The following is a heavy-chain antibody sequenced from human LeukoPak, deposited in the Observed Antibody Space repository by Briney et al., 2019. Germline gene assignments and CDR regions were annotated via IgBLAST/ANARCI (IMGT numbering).Heavy chain of an antibody. D-gene: IGHD5-12*01. CDR1: GFTFSRYW. J-gene: IGHJ4*02. V-gene: IGHV3-7*05. Sequence: GGSLRLSCAASGFTFSRYWMSWACQAPGRGLEWVANIKQDGSEKYYMDSVKGRFTISRDNAKNSLYLQMNSLRADDTAVYYCAREAYRDISVDFWGQGTLVTVSS. CDR3: AREAYRDISVDF. CDR2: IKQDGSEK.